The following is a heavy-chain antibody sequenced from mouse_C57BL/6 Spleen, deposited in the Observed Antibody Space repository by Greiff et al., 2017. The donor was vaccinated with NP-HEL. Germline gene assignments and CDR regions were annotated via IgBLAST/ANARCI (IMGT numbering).Heavy chain of an antibody. V-gene: IGHV1-81*01. D-gene: IGHD2-4*01. J-gene: IGHJ3*01. Sequence: QVQLKQSGAELARPGASVKLSCKASGYTFTSYGISWVKQRTGQGLEWIGEIYPRSGNTYYNEKFKGKATLTADKSSSTAYMELRSLTSEDSAVYFCAGDYDGAYWGQGTLVTVSA. CDR3: AGDYDGAY. CDR1: GYTFTSYG. CDR2: IYPRSGNT.